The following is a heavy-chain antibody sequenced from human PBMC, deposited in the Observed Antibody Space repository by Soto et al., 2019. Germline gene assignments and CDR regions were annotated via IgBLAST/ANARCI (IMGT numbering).Heavy chain of an antibody. J-gene: IGHJ4*02. CDR1: NGSFSCYY. D-gene: IGHD3-10*01. V-gene: IGHV4-34*01. CDR3: ARDPGLRSFDY. CDR2: INHSGST. Sequence: SETLSLTCVVYNGSFSCYYWIWIRQPPGKGLEWIGEINHSGSTNYNPSLKSRVTISVDTSKNQFSLKLSSVTAADTAVYYCARDPGLRSFDYWGQGTLVTVSS.